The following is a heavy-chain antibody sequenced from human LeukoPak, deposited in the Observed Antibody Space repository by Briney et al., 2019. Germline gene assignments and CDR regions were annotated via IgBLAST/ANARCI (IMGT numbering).Heavy chain of an antibody. CDR2: ISAYNGNT. Sequence: GASVKVSCKASGYTFSNYGISWVRQAPGQGLEWMGWISAYNGNTNSAQKFQGRVTMTTDTSTSTAYMELKSLRSDDTAVYYCARGWGIFGVLIKGPSDFDYWGQGTLVTVSS. CDR1: GYTFSNYG. J-gene: IGHJ4*02. D-gene: IGHD3-3*01. V-gene: IGHV1-18*01. CDR3: ARGWGIFGVLIKGPSDFDY.